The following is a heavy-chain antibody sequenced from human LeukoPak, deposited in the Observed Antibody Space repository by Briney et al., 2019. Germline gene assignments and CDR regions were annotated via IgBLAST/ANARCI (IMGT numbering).Heavy chain of an antibody. CDR2: IKVSGGRT. V-gene: IGHV1-46*01. J-gene: IGHJ4*02. Sequence: GASVKVSRKASGYTFSGFYVHWVRQAPGQGLEWMGIIKVSGGRTEYAQKFQGRVTVTRDMSTSTVYMELNNLRSEDTAVYYCAREPPESYYFDNWGQGTLVAVSS. CDR1: GYTFSGFY. CDR3: AREPPESYYFDN.